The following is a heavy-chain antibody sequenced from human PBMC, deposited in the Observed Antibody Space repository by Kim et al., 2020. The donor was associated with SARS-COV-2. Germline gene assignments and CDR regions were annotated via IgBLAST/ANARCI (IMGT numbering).Heavy chain of an antibody. J-gene: IGHJ4*02. CDR3: ARHFLCTSIRFLALFQFEY. V-gene: IGHV4-39*01. D-gene: IGHD2-2*02. Sequence: SETLSLTCTVSGGSISSSGYYWGWMRQPPGMGREGIVNVYGSGNSYSTLSSKSRVTISGDTSNNQFSLKLSPVTAADPDVYYCARHFLCTSIRFLALFQFEYWGQRTLVTVSS. CDR1: GGSISSSGYY. CDR2: VYGSGNS.